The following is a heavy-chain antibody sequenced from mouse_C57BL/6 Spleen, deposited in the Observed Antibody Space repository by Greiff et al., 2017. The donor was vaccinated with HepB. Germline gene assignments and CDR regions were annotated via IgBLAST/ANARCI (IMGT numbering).Heavy chain of an antibody. CDR2: IYWDDDK. D-gene: IGHD2-4*01. J-gene: IGHJ4*01. V-gene: IGHV8-12*01. CDR3: ARSYDYDVNYAMDY. Sequence: QVTLKVCGPGILQSSQTLSLTCSFSGFSLSTSGMGVSWIRQPSGKGLEWLAHIYWDDDKRYNPSLKSRLTISKDTSRNQVFLKITSVDTADTATYYCARSYDYDVNYAMDYWGQGTSVTVSS. CDR1: GFSLSTSGMG.